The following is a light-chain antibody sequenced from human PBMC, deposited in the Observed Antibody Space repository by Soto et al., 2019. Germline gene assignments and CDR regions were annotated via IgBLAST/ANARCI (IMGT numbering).Light chain of an antibody. CDR3: QQSYSTPPT. Sequence: DIQMTQSPSSLSASVEDRVTITCRASQSISSYLNWYQQKPGKAPKLLIYAASSLQSGVPLRFSGSGSGTEFILTISSLQPDDFATYYCQQSYSTPPTFGQGTRLEIK. CDR2: AAS. J-gene: IGKJ5*01. V-gene: IGKV1-39*01. CDR1: QSISSY.